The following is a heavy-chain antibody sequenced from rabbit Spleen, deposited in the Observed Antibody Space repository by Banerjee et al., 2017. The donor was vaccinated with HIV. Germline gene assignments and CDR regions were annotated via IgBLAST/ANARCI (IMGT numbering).Heavy chain of an antibody. D-gene: IGHD8-1*01. CDR3: ARDSGSSFSSYGINL. V-gene: IGHV1S45*01. CDR2: IEGGSSAFS. Sequence: QEQLEESAGGLVQPGGSLKLSCKASGFTLSSYYMNWVRQAPGKGLEWIGYIEGGSSAFSYFASWAKGRFTISKTSSTTVTLQMTSLTAADTATYFCARDSGSSFSSYGINLWGPGTLVTVS. J-gene: IGHJ6*01. CDR1: GFTLSSYYM.